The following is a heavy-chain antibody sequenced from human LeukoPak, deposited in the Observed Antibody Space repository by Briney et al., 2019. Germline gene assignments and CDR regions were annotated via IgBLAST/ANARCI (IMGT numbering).Heavy chain of an antibody. V-gene: IGHV3-15*01. CDR2: IKSKNDGGTK. J-gene: IGHJ1*01. CDR3: TTSLVVAATLAVGYFLR. D-gene: IGHD2-15*01. CDR1: GFTFSNAW. Sequence: TGGSLRLSCAAAGFTFSNAWMSWVRQAPGKGLEWVGRIKSKNDGGTKDYAAPVKGRFTISRDDSKTTLYLQMNSLKTEDTAVYYCTTSLVVAATLAVGYFLRWGQGTLVTVSS.